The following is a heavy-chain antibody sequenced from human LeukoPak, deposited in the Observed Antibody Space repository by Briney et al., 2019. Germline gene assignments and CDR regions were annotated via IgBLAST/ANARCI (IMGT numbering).Heavy chain of an antibody. CDR2: IRYDGSNK. CDR3: AKDLQLGDIVVVPGFPMDV. V-gene: IGHV3-30*02. D-gene: IGHD2-2*01. CDR1: GFTFSSYG. J-gene: IGHJ6*04. Sequence: GGSLRLSCAASGFTFSSYGMHWVRQAPGKGLEWAAFIRYDGSNKYYADPVKGRFTISRDNSKNTLYLQMNSLRAEDTAVYYCAKDLQLGDIVVVPGFPMDVWGKGTTVTVSS.